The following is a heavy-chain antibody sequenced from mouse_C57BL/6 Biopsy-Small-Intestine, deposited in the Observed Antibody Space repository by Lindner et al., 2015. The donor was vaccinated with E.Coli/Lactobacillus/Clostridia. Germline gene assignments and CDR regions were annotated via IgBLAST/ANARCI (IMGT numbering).Heavy chain of an antibody. D-gene: IGHD1-1*01. CDR1: GYNFIHYW. CDR2: INPRGGST. Sequence: SVKVSCKASGYNFIHYWMHWVRQAPGQGLEWMGIINPRGGSTSYAQKFQGRLTMTRDTSTGAVYMELSSLRSEDTAVYYCAIDRLTAASGGGYYYGMDVWGQGTTVTVSS. J-gene: IGHJ1*01. CDR3: AIDRLTAASGGGYYYGMDV. V-gene: IGHV1S22*01.